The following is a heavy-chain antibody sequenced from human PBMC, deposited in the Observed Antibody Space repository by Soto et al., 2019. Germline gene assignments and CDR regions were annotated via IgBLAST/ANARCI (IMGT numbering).Heavy chain of an antibody. V-gene: IGHV1-69*13. J-gene: IGHJ4*02. CDR3: AMRDGYNYRYFYX. D-gene: IGHD5-12*01. CDR1: GGTFSSYA. Sequence: ASLKVSCKASGGTFSSYAISWVRQAPGQGLEWMGVIIPIFGTANYAQKFQGRVTITADESTSTDYMELSSLRSEDTAVYYCAMRDGYNYRYFYXWGQGTTFTVSX. CDR2: IIPIFGTA.